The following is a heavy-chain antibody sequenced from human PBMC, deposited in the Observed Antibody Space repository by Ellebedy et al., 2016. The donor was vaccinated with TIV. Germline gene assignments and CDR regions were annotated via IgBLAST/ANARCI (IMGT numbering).Heavy chain of an antibody. CDR1: GFTFINAW. CDR3: ASGFQ. Sequence: GGSLRLSCAASGFTFINAWMSWVRQAPGKGLEWVANLNQDGSVKYYVDSVKGRFTISRDNAKNSLYLQMNSLRAEDTAVYYCASGFQWGQGTLVTASS. D-gene: IGHD3-10*01. CDR2: LNQDGSVK. J-gene: IGHJ4*02. V-gene: IGHV3-7*01.